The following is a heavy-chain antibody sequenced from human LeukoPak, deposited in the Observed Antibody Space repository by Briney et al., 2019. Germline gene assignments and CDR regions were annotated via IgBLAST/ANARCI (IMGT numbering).Heavy chain of an antibody. V-gene: IGHV4-39*07. Sequence: SSETLSLTCTVSGGSISSGSYYWGWIRQPPGKGLEWIGSVYYSGSTNYNPSLKSRVTISVDTSRNQFSLKLSSVTAADTAVYYCARRLAYYGSGSSIDYWGQGTLVTVSS. CDR1: GGSISSGSYY. CDR2: VYYSGST. CDR3: ARRLAYYGSGSSIDY. J-gene: IGHJ4*02. D-gene: IGHD3-10*01.